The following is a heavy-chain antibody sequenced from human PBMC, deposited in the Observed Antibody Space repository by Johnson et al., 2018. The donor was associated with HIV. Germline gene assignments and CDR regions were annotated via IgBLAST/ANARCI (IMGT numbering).Heavy chain of an antibody. CDR2: IGTAGDT. CDR3: ARAVCRGGRCYSHDAFDI. V-gene: IGHV3-13*01. CDR1: GFTFSSYD. J-gene: IGHJ3*02. Sequence: MQLVESGGGLVQPGGSLRLSCAASGFTFSSYDMHWVRQATGKGLEWVSTIGTAGDTYYPGSVKGRFTVSREDAKNSLYLQMNSLRAGDTALYYCARAVCRGGRCYSHDAFDIWGQGTMVTVSS. D-gene: IGHD2-15*01.